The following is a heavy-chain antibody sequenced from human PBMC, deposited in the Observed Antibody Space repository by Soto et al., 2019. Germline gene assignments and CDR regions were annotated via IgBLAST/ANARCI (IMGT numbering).Heavy chain of an antibody. CDR3: AGVVRFLGGHAGY. CDR1: GYTFTEFD. V-gene: IGHV1-8*01. D-gene: IGHD3-3*01. Sequence: QVLLVQSGADVKKPGASVKVSCKTSGYTFTEFDINWVRQAPGQGLEWMGWMNTNTGNTGYAQKFQGRVTMPRDTSISTPYMALRRLVSEATAVFYFAGVVRFLGGHAGYWGQGALVTVSS. J-gene: IGHJ4*02. CDR2: MNTNTGNT.